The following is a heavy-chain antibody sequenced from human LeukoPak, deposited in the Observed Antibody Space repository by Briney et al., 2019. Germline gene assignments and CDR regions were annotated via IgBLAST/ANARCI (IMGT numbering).Heavy chain of an antibody. Sequence: ASVKVSCKASGYTFTGYYMHWVRQAPGQGLEWMGWINPNSGGTNYAQKFQGRVTMPRDTSISTAYMELSRLRSDDTAVYYCARDNLKVLLWFGELSHYYGMDVWGQGTTVTVSS. CDR3: ARDNLKVLLWFGELSHYYGMDV. CDR2: INPNSGGT. D-gene: IGHD3-10*01. J-gene: IGHJ6*02. V-gene: IGHV1-2*02. CDR1: GYTFTGYY.